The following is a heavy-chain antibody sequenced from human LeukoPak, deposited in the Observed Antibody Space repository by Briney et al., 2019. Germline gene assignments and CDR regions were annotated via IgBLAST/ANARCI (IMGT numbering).Heavy chain of an antibody. J-gene: IGHJ4*02. Sequence: SETLSLTCTVSGGSISSGGYYWSWIRQHPGKGLEWIGEIYHSGSTNYNPSLKSRVTISVDKSKNQFSLKLSSVTAADTAVYYCARSVADDRLFDYWGQGTLVTVSS. CDR2: IYHSGST. D-gene: IGHD6-19*01. CDR3: ARSVADDRLFDY. CDR1: GGSISSGGYY. V-gene: IGHV4-61*08.